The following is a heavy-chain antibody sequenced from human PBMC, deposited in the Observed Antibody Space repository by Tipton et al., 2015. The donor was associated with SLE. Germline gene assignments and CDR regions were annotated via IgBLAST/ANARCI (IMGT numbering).Heavy chain of an antibody. J-gene: IGHJ4*02. CDR3: ARYSSGWFNNFDY. CDR1: GGSISSGDYY. V-gene: IGHV4-30-4*01. D-gene: IGHD6-19*01. CDR2: IYYSGST. Sequence: TLSLTCTVSGGSISSGDYYWSWIRQPPGKGLEWIGYIYYSGSTYYNPSLKSRVTISVDTSKNQFSLKLSSVTAADTAVYYCARYSSGWFNNFDYWGQGTLVTVS.